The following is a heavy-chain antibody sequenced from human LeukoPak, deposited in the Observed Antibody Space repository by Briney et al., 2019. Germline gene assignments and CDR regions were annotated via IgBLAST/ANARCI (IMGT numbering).Heavy chain of an antibody. CDR1: GFTVSSNY. Sequence: GGSLRLSCAASGFTVSSNYMTWVRQAPGNGLEWVSVIYRGGNTYYADSVKGRFTISRDSSKNTVYLQMNSLRAEDTAVYYCAKASAMIVVVSKHFDYWGQGTLVTVSS. V-gene: IGHV3-53*01. D-gene: IGHD3-22*01. J-gene: IGHJ4*02. CDR3: AKASAMIVVVSKHFDY. CDR2: IYRGGNT.